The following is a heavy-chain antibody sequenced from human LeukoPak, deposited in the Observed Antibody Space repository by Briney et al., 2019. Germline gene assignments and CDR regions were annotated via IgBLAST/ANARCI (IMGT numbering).Heavy chain of an antibody. CDR2: FSSIGTYK. V-gene: IGHV3-21*01. Sequence: PGGSLRLSCAASGFTFSDYDMNWVRQAPGQGLEWVSLFSSIGTYKYYADSVKGRFTISRDNSKNTFYLQMNSLRAEDTAVYYCAREPSYYAQKGVDYWGQGTLVTVSS. J-gene: IGHJ4*02. CDR3: AREPSYYAQKGVDY. CDR1: GFTFSDYD. D-gene: IGHD3-10*01.